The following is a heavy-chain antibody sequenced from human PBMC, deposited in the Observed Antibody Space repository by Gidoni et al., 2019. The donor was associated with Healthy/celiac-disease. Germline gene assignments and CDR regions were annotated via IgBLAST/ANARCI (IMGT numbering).Heavy chain of an antibody. CDR2: IYHSGRT. CDR1: GYSISSGYY. Sequence: QVQLQESCPGLVKPSETLSLTCAVSGYSISSGYYWGWIRQPPGKGLEWIGSIYHSGRTYYNPSLKSRVTISVDTSKNQFSLKLSSVTAADTAGYYCARGRLRDSDVWGQGTTVTVSS. J-gene: IGHJ6*02. CDR3: ARGRLRDSDV. V-gene: IGHV4-38-2*01.